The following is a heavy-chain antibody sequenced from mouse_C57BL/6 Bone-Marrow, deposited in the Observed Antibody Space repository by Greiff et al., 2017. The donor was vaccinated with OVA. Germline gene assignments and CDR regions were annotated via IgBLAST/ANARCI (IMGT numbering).Heavy chain of an antibody. Sequence: DVMLVESGGGLVQPGGSMKLSCAASGFTFSDAWMDWVRQSPEKGLELVAEIRNKANNHATYYAESVKGRFTISRDDSKSSVYLQMNSLRAEDTGIYYCTSDYYGSIYWYFDVWGTGTTVTVSS. CDR3: TSDYYGSIYWYFDV. V-gene: IGHV6-6*01. CDR2: IRNKANNHAT. D-gene: IGHD1-1*01. CDR1: GFTFSDAW. J-gene: IGHJ1*03.